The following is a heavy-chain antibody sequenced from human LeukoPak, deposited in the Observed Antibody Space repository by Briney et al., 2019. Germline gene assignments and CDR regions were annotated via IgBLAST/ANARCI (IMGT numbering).Heavy chain of an antibody. V-gene: IGHV4-59*08. CDR2: IYYSGST. CDR1: GGSISNYY. D-gene: IGHD3-22*01. Sequence: SETLSLTCTVSGGSISNYYWSWIRQPPGKGLEWIGHIYYSGSTNYNPSLKSRVTISVDTSKNQFSLKLSSVTAADTAVYYCARRVYYYDSSGSAGSPYFDFWGQGALVTVSS. J-gene: IGHJ4*02. CDR3: ARRVYYYDSSGSAGSPYFDF.